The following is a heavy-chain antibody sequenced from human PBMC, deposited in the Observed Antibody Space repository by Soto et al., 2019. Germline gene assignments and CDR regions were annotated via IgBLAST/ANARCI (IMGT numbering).Heavy chain of an antibody. D-gene: IGHD5-12*01. J-gene: IGHJ5*02. CDR1: GGTFSSYA. CDR2: IIPIFGTA. V-gene: IGHV1-69*13. Sequence: SVKVSCKASGGTFSSYAISWVRQAPGQGLEWMGGIIPIFGTANYAQKFQGRVTITADESTSTAYMELSSLRSEDTAVYYCALSGYDYPWFDPWGQGTLVTVSS. CDR3: ALSGYDYPWFDP.